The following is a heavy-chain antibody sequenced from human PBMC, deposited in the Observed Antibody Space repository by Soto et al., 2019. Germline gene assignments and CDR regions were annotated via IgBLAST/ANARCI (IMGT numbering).Heavy chain of an antibody. CDR1: GFTFNSFG. Sequence: QVQLVESGGGVVQPGTSLRLSCEASGFTFNSFGMHWVRQAPGKGLEWVAMIWHDGTNRYYLDSVKGRFTISRDNSKDTLYLQMKNLRAEDTAVYYCARTGLQIVQATSYYYGLDVWGQGTTVTVSS. V-gene: IGHV3-33*01. CDR3: ARTGLQIVQATSYYYGLDV. J-gene: IGHJ6*02. CDR2: IWHDGTNR. D-gene: IGHD2-8*01.